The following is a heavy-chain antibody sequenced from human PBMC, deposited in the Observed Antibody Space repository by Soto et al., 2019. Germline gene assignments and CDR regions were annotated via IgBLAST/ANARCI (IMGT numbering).Heavy chain of an antibody. CDR3: AKSPRSGLRYFDWLLSGPYYFDY. CDR1: GFTFSSYG. CDR2: ISYDGSNK. V-gene: IGHV3-30*18. Sequence: PGGSLRLSCAASGFTFSSYGMHWVRQAPGKGLEWVAVISYDGSNKYYADSVKGRFTISRDNSKNTLYLQMNSLRAEDTAVYYCAKSPRSGLRYFDWLLSGPYYFDYWGQGTLVTVSS. J-gene: IGHJ4*02. D-gene: IGHD3-9*01.